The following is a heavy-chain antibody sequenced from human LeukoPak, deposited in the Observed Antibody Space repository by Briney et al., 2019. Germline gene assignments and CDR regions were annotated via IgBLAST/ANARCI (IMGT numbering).Heavy chain of an antibody. CDR3: AKDPRTSYDFWSGYLTRGYFDY. Sequence: GRSLRLSCAASGFTFGSYGMHWVRQAPGKGLEWVAVISYDGSNKYYADSVKGRFTISRDNSKNTLYLQMNSLRAEDTAVYYCAKDPRTSYDFWSGYLTRGYFDYWGQGTLVTVSS. V-gene: IGHV3-30*18. CDR2: ISYDGSNK. CDR1: GFTFGSYG. D-gene: IGHD3-3*01. J-gene: IGHJ4*02.